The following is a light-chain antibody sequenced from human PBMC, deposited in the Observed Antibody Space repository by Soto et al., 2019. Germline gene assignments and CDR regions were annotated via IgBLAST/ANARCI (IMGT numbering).Light chain of an antibody. Sequence: PASVSGSPGQSITISCTGTSSDVGNYKYVSWYQQHPGKAPKLMIYEVSNRPSGVSNRFSGSKSGNTASLTISGLQAEDETDYYCFSYTSSGTYVFGTGTKVT. V-gene: IGLV2-14*01. CDR3: FSYTSSGTYV. J-gene: IGLJ1*01. CDR2: EVS. CDR1: SSDVGNYKY.